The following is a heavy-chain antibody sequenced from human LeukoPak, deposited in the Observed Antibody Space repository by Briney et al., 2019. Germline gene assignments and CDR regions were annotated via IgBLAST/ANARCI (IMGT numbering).Heavy chain of an antibody. CDR3: AKKGATTGDFDY. J-gene: IGHJ4*02. V-gene: IGHV3-23*01. D-gene: IGHD1-26*01. CDR1: GFTFSNFL. Sequence: GGSLRLSCAASGFTFSNFLMTWVRQAPGKGPERVSAISGSGGDTYYADSVKGRFTISRDNSKNTLYLQMNSLRAEDTAVYYCAKKGATTGDFDYWGQGTLVTVSS. CDR2: ISGSGGDT.